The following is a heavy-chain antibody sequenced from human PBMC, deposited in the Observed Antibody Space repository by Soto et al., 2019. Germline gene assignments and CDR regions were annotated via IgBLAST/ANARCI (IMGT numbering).Heavy chain of an antibody. V-gene: IGHV3-9*01. J-gene: IGHJ4*02. Sequence: ALRLSCAASGFTFDDYAMHWVRQAPGKGLEWVSGISWNSGSIGYADSVKGRFTISRDNAKNSLYLQMNSLRAEDTALYYCAKDYYYDSSGYFDYWGQGTLVTVS. CDR1: GFTFDDYA. CDR2: ISWNSGSI. D-gene: IGHD3-22*01. CDR3: AKDYYYDSSGYFDY.